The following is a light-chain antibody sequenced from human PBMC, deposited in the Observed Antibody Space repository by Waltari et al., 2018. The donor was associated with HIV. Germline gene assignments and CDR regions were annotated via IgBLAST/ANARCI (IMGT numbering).Light chain of an antibody. CDR2: FAS. CDR1: QSLLQSNGHTW. V-gene: IGKV2-28*01. CDR3: MQGLQTPYT. J-gene: IGKJ2*01. Sequence: DIVMTQSPLPLPATPGAPTLTSCRSRQSLLQSNGHTWLAWYVQKPGQSPQVLIYFASYRASGVPDRFSGSGSGTAFTLAISRVEAEDVGTYFCMQGLQTPYTFGQGTKVEIK.